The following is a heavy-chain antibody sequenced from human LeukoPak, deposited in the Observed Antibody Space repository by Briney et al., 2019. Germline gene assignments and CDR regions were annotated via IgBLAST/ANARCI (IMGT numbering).Heavy chain of an antibody. CDR1: GGTFSSYA. J-gene: IGHJ4*02. CDR2: IIPIFGTA. Sequence: SVKVSCKASGGTFSSYAISWVRQAPGQGLEWMGRIIPIFGTANYAQKFQGRVTITTDEATSPAYRELSSLRSEDTAVYYCASPKEYSSLPTSGSFDYWGQGTLVTVSS. CDR3: ASPKEYSSLPTSGSFDY. D-gene: IGHD6-6*01. V-gene: IGHV1-69*05.